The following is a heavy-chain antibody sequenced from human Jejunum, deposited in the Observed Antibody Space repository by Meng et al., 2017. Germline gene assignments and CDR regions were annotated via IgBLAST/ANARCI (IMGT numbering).Heavy chain of an antibody. Sequence: QVQLQESGPGLVKPSQTLSLTCTVSGGSISSGDYYWSWIRQPPGKGLEWIGYIYYSGSTYYNPSLKSRITISVGTSKNQFSLKLSSMTAADTALYYCARRPTDDWYFDLWGRGTLVTVSS. CDR2: IYYSGST. CDR3: ARRPTDDWYFDL. CDR1: GGSISSGDYY. D-gene: IGHD6-6*01. J-gene: IGHJ2*01. V-gene: IGHV4-30-4*01.